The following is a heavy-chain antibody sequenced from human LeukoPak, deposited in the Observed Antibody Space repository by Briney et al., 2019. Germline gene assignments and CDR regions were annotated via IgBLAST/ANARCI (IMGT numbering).Heavy chain of an antibody. V-gene: IGHV4-39*01. CDR3: ASAGPLPIVVVVAAPFFDY. CDR1: GGSISSSSYY. D-gene: IGHD2-15*01. CDR2: IYYSGST. J-gene: IGHJ4*02. Sequence: PSETLSLTCTVPGGSISSSSYYWGWIRQPPGKGLEWIGSIYYSGSTYYNPSLKSRVTISVDTSKNQFSLKLSSVTAADTAVYYCASAGPLPIVVVVAAPFFDYWGQGTLVTVSS.